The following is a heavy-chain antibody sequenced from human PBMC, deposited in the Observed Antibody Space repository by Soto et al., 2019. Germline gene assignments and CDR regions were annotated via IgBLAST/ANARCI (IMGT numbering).Heavy chain of an antibody. J-gene: IGHJ6*02. V-gene: IGHV3-30*18. Sequence: GGSLRLSCAASGFTFSSYGMHWVRPAPGKGLEWVAVISYDGSNKYYADSVKGRFTISRDNSKNTLYLQMNSLRAEDTAVYYCAKDSTSCSYCPLDYGMDVWGQGTTVTVSS. CDR2: ISYDGSNK. D-gene: IGHD2-2*01. CDR1: GFTFSSYG. CDR3: AKDSTSCSYCPLDYGMDV.